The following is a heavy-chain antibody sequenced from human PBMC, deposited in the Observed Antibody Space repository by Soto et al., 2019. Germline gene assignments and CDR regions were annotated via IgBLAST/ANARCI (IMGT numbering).Heavy chain of an antibody. CDR2: IYHSGST. CDR1: GGSISSSNW. D-gene: IGHD6-13*01. J-gene: IGHJ6*02. Sequence: QVQLQESGPGLVKPSGTLSLTCAVSGGSISSSNWWSWVRQPPGKGLEWIGEIYHSGSTNYNPSLKSRVTIPVDKSTNQFSLKLSSVTAADTAVYYCARAISDSSSWYGYGMDVWGQGTTVTVSS. CDR3: ARAISDSSSWYGYGMDV. V-gene: IGHV4-4*02.